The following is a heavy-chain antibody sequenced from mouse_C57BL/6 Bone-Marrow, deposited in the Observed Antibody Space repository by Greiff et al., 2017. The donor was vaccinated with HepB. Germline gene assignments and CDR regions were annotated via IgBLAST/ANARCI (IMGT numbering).Heavy chain of an antibody. J-gene: IGHJ3*01. D-gene: IGHD1-1*01. Sequence: VQLQQSGAELARPGASVKLSCKASGYTFTSYGIRWVKQRTGQGLEWIGEIYPRSGNTYYNEKFKGKATLTADKSSSTAYMELRSLTSDDSAVYFCANYYGSSYEGFAYWGQGALVTVSA. V-gene: IGHV1-81*01. CDR3: ANYYGSSYEGFAY. CDR1: GYTFTSYG. CDR2: IYPRSGNT.